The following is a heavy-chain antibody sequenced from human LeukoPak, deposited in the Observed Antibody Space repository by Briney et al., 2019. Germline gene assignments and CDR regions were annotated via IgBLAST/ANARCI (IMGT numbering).Heavy chain of an antibody. CDR3: ARGRNFDY. Sequence: LPGGSLRLXCAASGFMFSSYPMHWVRQAPGKRLEYVSAIVSNGGSTYYANSVKGRFTISRDNSNNMVYLQMGSLRAEDMAVYYCARGRNFDYWGQGTLVTVSS. CDR1: GFMFSSYP. CDR2: IVSNGGST. V-gene: IGHV3-64*01. J-gene: IGHJ4*02.